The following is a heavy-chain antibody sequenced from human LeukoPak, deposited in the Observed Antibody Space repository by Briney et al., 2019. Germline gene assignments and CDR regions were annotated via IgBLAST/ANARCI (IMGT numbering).Heavy chain of an antibody. V-gene: IGHV3-23*01. D-gene: IGHD6-13*01. CDR2: ISGRDGRT. J-gene: IGHJ4*02. Sequence: GGSLRLSCAASGFTFSSYAMSWVRQAPGRGLEWVSAISGRDGRTYYTDSVKGRFTISRDNFRDTLYLQMNSLRAEDTAVYYCSTSPSFGSSWYQFNYWGQGTLVTVSS. CDR3: STSPSFGSSWYQFNY. CDR1: GFTFSSYA.